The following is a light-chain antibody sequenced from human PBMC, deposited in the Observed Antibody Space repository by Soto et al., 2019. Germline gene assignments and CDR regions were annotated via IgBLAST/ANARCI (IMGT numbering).Light chain of an antibody. J-gene: IGLJ1*01. Sequence: QSVLTQPASVSGSPGQSITISCTGTSSDVGGYNYVSWYQQHPGKAPKLMIYEVSNRPSGVSNRFSGSKSGNTASLTISGLQAEDEADYYCSSYPSISTLVFGTGTKV. V-gene: IGLV2-14*01. CDR1: SSDVGGYNY. CDR3: SSYPSISTLV. CDR2: EVS.